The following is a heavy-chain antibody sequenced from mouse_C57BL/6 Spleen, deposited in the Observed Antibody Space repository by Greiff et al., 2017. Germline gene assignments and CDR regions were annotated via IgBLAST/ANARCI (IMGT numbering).Heavy chain of an antibody. CDR2: ISSGGSYT. CDR1: GFTFSSYG. V-gene: IGHV5-6*01. J-gene: IGHJ2*01. CDR3: ARQFTTVVATDY. Sequence: EVKLVESGGDLVKPGGSLKLSCAASGFTFSSYGMSWVRQTPDKRLEWVATISSGGSYTYYPDSVKGRFTISRDNAKNTLYLQMSSLKSEDTAMYYCARQFTTVVATDYWGQGTTLTVSS. D-gene: IGHD1-1*01.